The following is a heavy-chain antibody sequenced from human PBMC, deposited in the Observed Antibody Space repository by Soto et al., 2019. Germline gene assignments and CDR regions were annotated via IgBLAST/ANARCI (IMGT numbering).Heavy chain of an antibody. CDR1: GFTFSDYC. CDR2: ISSSGSTI. Sequence: QVQLVESGGGLVKPGGSLRLSCAASGFTFSDYCMSWIRQAPGKGLEWVSYISSSGSTIYYADSVKGRFTISRDNAKNSQYLQKKSLRAEETAVYNCAREIGYSYGPFDYWGQGTLVTVSS. V-gene: IGHV3-11*01. D-gene: IGHD5-18*01. CDR3: AREIGYSYGPFDY. J-gene: IGHJ4*02.